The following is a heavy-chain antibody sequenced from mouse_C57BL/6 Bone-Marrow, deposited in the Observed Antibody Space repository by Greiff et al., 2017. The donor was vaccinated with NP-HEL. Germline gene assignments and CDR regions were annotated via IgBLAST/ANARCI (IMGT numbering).Heavy chain of an antibody. Sequence: EVKLMESGGGLVQPGGSLKLSCAASGFTFSDYGMAWVRQAPRKGPEWVAFISNLAYSIYYADTVTGRFTISRENAKNTLYLEMSSLRSEDTAMYYCARPHYDYGAMDYWGQGTSVTVSS. D-gene: IGHD2-4*01. CDR1: GFTFSDYG. CDR2: ISNLAYSI. CDR3: ARPHYDYGAMDY. V-gene: IGHV5-15*01. J-gene: IGHJ4*01.